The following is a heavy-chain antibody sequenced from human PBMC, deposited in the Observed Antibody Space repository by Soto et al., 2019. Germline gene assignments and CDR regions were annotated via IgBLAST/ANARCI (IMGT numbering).Heavy chain of an antibody. CDR3: ARGRSCANVDP. J-gene: IGHJ5*02. Sequence: QVQLVQSGAEVRKPGSSVKVSCKISGGTFTNYVISWLRQAPGQGLEWMGGLIPIFGAANLAQKFQGRVTITADESASTVNMELSSLTSEVTAVYYCARGRSCANVDPWGQGTVVTVCS. D-gene: IGHD3-16*02. CDR2: LIPIFGAA. V-gene: IGHV1-69*01. CDR1: GGTFTNYV.